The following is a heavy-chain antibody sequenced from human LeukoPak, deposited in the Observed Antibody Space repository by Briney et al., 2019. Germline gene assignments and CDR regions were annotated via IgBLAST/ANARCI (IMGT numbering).Heavy chain of an antibody. CDR1: GGSITSSAYY. D-gene: IGHD2-2*01. V-gene: IGHV4-39*01. CDR2: IFYSGST. J-gene: IGHJ4*02. Sequence: SETLSLTCTVSGGSITSSAYYWGWARQPPGTGLEWIGNIFYSGSTYYNPSLKGRVTLSVDASKNQFSLNLRSVTAADTAVYYRARHGCSSTSCLDYWGQGTLVTVSS. CDR3: ARHGCSSTSCLDY.